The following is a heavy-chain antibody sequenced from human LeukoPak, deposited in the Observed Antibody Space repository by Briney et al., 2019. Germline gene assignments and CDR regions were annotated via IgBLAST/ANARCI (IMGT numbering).Heavy chain of an antibody. J-gene: IGHJ4*02. CDR3: ASSPGDYVSFDY. Sequence: ASVKVSCKASGYTFTSYYMHWVRQAPGQGLEWMGIINPSGGSTSYAQKFQGRVTMTRDTSTGTVYMELSSLRSEDTAVYYCASSPGDYVSFDYWGQGTLVTVSS. D-gene: IGHD4-17*01. CDR1: GYTFTSYY. CDR2: INPSGGST. V-gene: IGHV1-46*01.